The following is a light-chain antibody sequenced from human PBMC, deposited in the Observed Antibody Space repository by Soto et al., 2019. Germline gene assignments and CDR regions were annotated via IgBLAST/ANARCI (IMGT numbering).Light chain of an antibody. Sequence: QLVLTQSSSASASLGSSVKLTCTLSSGHSSYIIAWHQQQPGKAPRYLMKVEGSGSYNKGSGVPDRFSGSSSGADCYLTISNLQFEDEADYYCETWDSNTRVFGTGTKVTVL. J-gene: IGLJ1*01. CDR3: ETWDSNTRV. V-gene: IGLV4-60*02. CDR2: VEGSGSY. CDR1: SGHSSYI.